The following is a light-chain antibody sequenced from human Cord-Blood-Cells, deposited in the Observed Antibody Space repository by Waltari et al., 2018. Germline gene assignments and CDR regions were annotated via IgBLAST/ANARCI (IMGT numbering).Light chain of an antibody. Sequence: QSALTQPASVSGSPGQSITISCTGASSDVGGYNYVSWYQQHPGKAPKLMIYDVSNRPSGVSNRYSGYKSGNTASLTISGLQAEDKADYYCSSYTSSSTYVFGTGTKVTVL. CDR2: DVS. J-gene: IGLJ1*01. CDR1: SSDVGGYNY. CDR3: SSYTSSSTYV. V-gene: IGLV2-14*03.